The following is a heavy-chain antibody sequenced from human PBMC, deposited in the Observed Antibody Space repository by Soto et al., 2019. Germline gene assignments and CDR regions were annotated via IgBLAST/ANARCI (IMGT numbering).Heavy chain of an antibody. CDR1: GGSISSGGYS. D-gene: IGHD3-22*01. CDR2: IYHSGST. V-gene: IGHV4-30-2*01. J-gene: IGHJ3*02. Sequence: SETLSLTCAVSGGSISSGGYSWSWIRQPPGKGLEWIGYIYHSGSTYYNPSLKSRVTISVDRSKNQFSLKLSSVTAADTAVYYCARGGTDDYYDSSGLDASDIWGQGTMVTVSS. CDR3: ARGGTDDYYDSSGLDASDI.